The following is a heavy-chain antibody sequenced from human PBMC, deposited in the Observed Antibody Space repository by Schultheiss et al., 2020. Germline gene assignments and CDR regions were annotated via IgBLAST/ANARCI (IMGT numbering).Heavy chain of an antibody. CDR2: IWYDGSNK. D-gene: IGHD3-16*01. Sequence: GGSLRLSCAASGFTFSDYYMSWIRQAPGKGLEWVAVIWYDGSNKYYADSVKGRFTISRDNSKNTLYLQMNSLRAEDTAVYYCDHMGFWGQGTMVTVSS. J-gene: IGHJ3*01. CDR1: GFTFSDYY. CDR3: DHMGF. V-gene: IGHV3-33*08.